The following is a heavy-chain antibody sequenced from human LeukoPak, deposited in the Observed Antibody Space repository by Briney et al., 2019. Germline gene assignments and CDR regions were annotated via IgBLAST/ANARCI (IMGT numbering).Heavy chain of an antibody. CDR1: GFTFSNYP. CDR2: ISSSGSGT. Sequence: QPGGSLRLSCAASGFTFSNYPMTWVRQAPGKGLEWVASISSSGSGTYWADSVKGQVTISRDNSKNTLDLQMNSLRAEDTAVYYCAKRDTSGWYALDYWGQGTLVTVSS. J-gene: IGHJ4*02. D-gene: IGHD6-19*01. CDR3: AKRDTSGWYALDY. V-gene: IGHV3-23*01.